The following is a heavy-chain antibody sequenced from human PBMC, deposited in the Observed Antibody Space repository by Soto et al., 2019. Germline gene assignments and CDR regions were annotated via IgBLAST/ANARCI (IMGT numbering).Heavy chain of an antibody. V-gene: IGHV4-30-2*01. Sequence: QLQLQESGSGLVKPSQTLSLTCAVSGGSISSGGYSWSWIRQPPGKGLEWIGYIYHSGSTYYNPSLKSRVTISVDRPKNQFSLKLSSVTAADTAVYYCASQNYDSSGQFDYWGQGTLVTVSS. CDR3: ASQNYDSSGQFDY. CDR1: GGSISSGGYS. CDR2: IYHSGST. D-gene: IGHD3-22*01. J-gene: IGHJ4*02.